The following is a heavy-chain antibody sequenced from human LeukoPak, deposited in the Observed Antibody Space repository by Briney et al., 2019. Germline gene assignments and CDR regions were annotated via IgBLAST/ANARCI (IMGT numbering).Heavy chain of an antibody. J-gene: IGHJ4*02. D-gene: IGHD2-2*01. CDR2: ISGSGGST. V-gene: IGHV3-23*01. Sequence: PGGSLRVSCAASGFTFSSYAMSWVRQAPGNGLEWVSAISGSGGSTYYADSVKGRFTISRDNSKNTLYLQMNSLRAEDTAVYYCAKVGVGYCSSTSCSYAGFDYWGQGTLVTVSS. CDR1: GFTFSSYA. CDR3: AKVGVGYCSSTSCSYAGFDY.